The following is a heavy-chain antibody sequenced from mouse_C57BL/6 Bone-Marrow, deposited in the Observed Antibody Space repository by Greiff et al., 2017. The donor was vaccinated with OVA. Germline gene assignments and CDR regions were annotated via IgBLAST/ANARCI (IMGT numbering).Heavy chain of an antibody. Sequence: VQLQQPGAELVKPGASVKLSCKASGYTFTSYWMHWVKQRPGQGLEWIGMIHPNSGSTNYTEKFKSKATLTVDKSSSTAYMQLSSLTSEDSAVYYCARGHYYGSSHWYFDVWGTGTTVTVSS. J-gene: IGHJ1*03. CDR1: GYTFTSYW. CDR2: IHPNSGST. V-gene: IGHV1-64*01. D-gene: IGHD1-1*01. CDR3: ARGHYYGSSHWYFDV.